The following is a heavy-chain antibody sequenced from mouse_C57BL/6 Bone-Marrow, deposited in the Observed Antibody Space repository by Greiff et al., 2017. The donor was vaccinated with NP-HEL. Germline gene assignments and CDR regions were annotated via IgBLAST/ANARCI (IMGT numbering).Heavy chain of an antibody. J-gene: IGHJ1*03. CDR1: GYTFTSYW. V-gene: IGHV1-53*01. CDR2: INPSNGGT. D-gene: IGHD2-5*01. CDR3: ARSGAYYSNYEGYFDV. Sequence: VQLQQPGTELVKPGASVKLSCKASGYTFTSYWVHWVKQRPGQGLEWIGNINPSNGGTNYNEKFKSKATLTVDKSSSTAYMQLSSLTSEDSAVYYCARSGAYYSNYEGYFDVWGTGTTVTVSS.